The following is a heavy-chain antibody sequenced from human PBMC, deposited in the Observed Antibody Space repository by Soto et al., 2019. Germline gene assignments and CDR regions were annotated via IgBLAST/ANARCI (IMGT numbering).Heavy chain of an antibody. J-gene: IGHJ4*02. CDR1: GFTFSSYG. V-gene: IGHV3-33*01. CDR3: ARGTTVVTPAFDY. D-gene: IGHD4-17*01. Sequence: PGGSLRLSCAASGFTFSSYGMHWVRQAPGKGLEWVAVIWYDGSNKYYADSVKGRFTISRDNSKNTLYLQMNSLRAEDTAVYYCARGTTVVTPAFDYWGQGTLVTVSS. CDR2: IWYDGSNK.